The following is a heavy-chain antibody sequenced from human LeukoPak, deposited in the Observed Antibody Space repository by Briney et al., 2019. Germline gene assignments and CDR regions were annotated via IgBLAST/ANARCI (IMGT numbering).Heavy chain of an antibody. CDR2: INHSGST. CDR1: GGSFSGYY. D-gene: IGHD6-19*01. CDR3: ARGEVDSSGWYGGPQDY. J-gene: IGHJ4*02. Sequence: SDTLTLTCAVYGGSFSGYYWSWIHQPPGKGLEWDGEINHSGSTNYNPSLKSRVTISVDTSKNQFSLKLSSVTAADTAVYYWARGEVDSSGWYGGPQDYWGQGTLVTVSS. V-gene: IGHV4-34*01.